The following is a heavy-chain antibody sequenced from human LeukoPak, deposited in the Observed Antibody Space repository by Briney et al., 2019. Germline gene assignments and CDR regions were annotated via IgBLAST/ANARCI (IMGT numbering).Heavy chain of an antibody. D-gene: IGHD6-19*01. CDR3: ARRSERAVAAYAFDI. J-gene: IGHJ3*02. Sequence: GESLKISCTGPGYSFTSYWFGWVRQMPGKGLEWMGIIYVGDSGTRYSPSFQGQVTISADKSISTAYLQWSSLKASDTAMYYCARRSERAVAAYAFDIWGQGTMVTVSS. V-gene: IGHV5-51*01. CDR2: IYVGDSGT. CDR1: GYSFTSYW.